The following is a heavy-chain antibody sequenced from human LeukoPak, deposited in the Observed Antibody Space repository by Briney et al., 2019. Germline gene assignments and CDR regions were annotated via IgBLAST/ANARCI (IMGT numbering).Heavy chain of an antibody. J-gene: IGHJ4*02. CDR3: ARGPHMVRGVIISVDY. CDR2: INHSGST. V-gene: IGHV4-34*01. D-gene: IGHD3-10*01. CDR1: GGSFSGYY. Sequence: SETLSLTCAVYGGSFSGYYWSWIRQPPGKGVEWIGEINHSGSTNYNPSLKSRVTISVDTSKNQFSLKLSSVTAADTAVYYCARGPHMVRGVIISVDYWGQGTLVTVSS.